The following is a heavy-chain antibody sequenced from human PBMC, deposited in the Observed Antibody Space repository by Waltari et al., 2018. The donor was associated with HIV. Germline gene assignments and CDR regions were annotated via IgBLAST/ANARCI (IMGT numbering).Heavy chain of an antibody. V-gene: IGHV1-2*06. J-gene: IGHJ6*02. Sequence: QVQLVQSGAEVKKPGASVKVSCKASGYTFTGYYMHWVRQAPGQGLEWIGRINPNRGCTNYAQKCQGSVTMPRDTPISTADMELSRRRSDDTAVYYCAIKGMHRDYYGMDVWGQGTTVTVSS. CDR3: AIKGMHRDYYGMDV. CDR1: GYTFTGYY. CDR2: INPNRGCT.